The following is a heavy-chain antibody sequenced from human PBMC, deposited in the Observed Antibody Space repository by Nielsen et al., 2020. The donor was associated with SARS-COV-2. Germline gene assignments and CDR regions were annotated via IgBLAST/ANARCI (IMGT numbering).Heavy chain of an antibody. V-gene: IGHV4-31*03. CDR2: IYYIGST. Sequence: SNTLSPTFTLPDCPIISVAYYWSWIRQHPAKGLEWIGYIYYIGSTYYNLSLQNRVTISVDTSKNHFSLKLTSVTAADTAVYYCARAPTIFGVVITTFDYWGQGTLVTVSS. CDR1: DCPIISVAYY. CDR3: ARAPTIFGVVITTFDY. D-gene: IGHD3-3*01. J-gene: IGHJ4*02.